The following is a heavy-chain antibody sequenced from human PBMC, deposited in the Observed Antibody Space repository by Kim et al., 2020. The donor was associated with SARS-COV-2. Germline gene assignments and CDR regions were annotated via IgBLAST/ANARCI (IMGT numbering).Heavy chain of an antibody. Sequence: NYNPTLRRRVTISVESSKNHFSLKLSSVTAADTAVSYCAGTARGANFDYWGRGALVTVSS. V-gene: IGHV4-4*08. J-gene: IGHJ4*02. CDR3: AGTARGANFDY. D-gene: IGHD1-26*01.